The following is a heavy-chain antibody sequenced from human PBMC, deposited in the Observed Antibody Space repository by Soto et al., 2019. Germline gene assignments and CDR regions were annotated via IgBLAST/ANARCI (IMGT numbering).Heavy chain of an antibody. CDR2: IQSGGPT. Sequence: EVQLVESGGGLVQPGGSLRLSCAASGFTVSSKYMSWVRQAPGKGLEWVSLIQSGGPTYYADSVKGRFNISRDTSENTVHLQMDSLRAEDRAVYYCARDDVLCDGGRCYGVPLDVWGKGTPVTVSS. CDR1: GFTVSSKY. D-gene: IGHD2-15*01. CDR3: ARDDVLCDGGRCYGVPLDV. V-gene: IGHV3-66*01. J-gene: IGHJ6*04.